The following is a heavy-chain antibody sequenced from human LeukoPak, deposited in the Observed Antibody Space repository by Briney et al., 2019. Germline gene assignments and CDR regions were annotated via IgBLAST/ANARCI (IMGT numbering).Heavy chain of an antibody. CDR2: ISTSGST. J-gene: IGHJ4*02. CDR1: GGSISSYY. V-gene: IGHV4-4*07. D-gene: IGHD3-22*01. Sequence: TSETLSLTCTVSGGSISSYYWSWIRQPAGKGLEWMGRISTSGSTNYNPSLKSRVTMSIDTSKNQFSLKLSSVTAADTAVYYCARDHDSSGYYYLSFDYWGQGTLVTVSS. CDR3: ARDHDSSGYYYLSFDY.